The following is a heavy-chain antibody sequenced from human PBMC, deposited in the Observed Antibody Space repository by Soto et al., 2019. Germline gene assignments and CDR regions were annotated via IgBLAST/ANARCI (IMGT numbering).Heavy chain of an antibody. J-gene: IGHJ6*03. V-gene: IGHV3-23*01. CDR3: AGTIRGFIVVVVAETHYMDV. D-gene: IGHD2-15*01. CDR1: GFTFSSYA. CDR2: ISGSGGST. Sequence: GGSLRLSCAASGFTFSSYAMSWVRQAPGKGLEWVSAISGSGGSTYYADSVKGRFTISRDNSKNTLYLQMNSLRAEDTAVYYCAGTIRGFIVVVVAETHYMDVWGKGTTVTVSS.